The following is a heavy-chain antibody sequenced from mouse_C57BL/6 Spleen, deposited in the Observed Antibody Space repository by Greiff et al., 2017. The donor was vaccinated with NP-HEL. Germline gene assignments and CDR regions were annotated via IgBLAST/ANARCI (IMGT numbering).Heavy chain of an antibody. CDR1: GYAFTNYL. D-gene: IGHD1-1*01. CDR3: ARSITTGYFDV. CDR2: INPGSGGT. J-gene: IGHJ1*03. V-gene: IGHV1-54*01. Sequence: VQLQQSGAELVRPGTSVKVSCKASGYAFTNYLIEWVKQRPGQGLEWIGVINPGSGGTNYNEKFKGKATLTADKSSSTAYMQLSSLTSEDSAVYFCARSITTGYFDVWGTGTTVTVSS.